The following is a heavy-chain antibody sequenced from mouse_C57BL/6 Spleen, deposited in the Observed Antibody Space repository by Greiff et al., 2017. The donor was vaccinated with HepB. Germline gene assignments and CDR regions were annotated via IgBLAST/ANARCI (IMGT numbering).Heavy chain of an antibody. CDR2: ISSGGSYT. D-gene: IGHD1-1*01. CDR1: GFTLSSYG. V-gene: IGHV5-6*02. CDR3: ARHGGYGSSPYYYAMDY. J-gene: IGHJ4*01. Sequence: DVKLVESGGDLVKPGGSLKLSCAASGFTLSSYGMSWVRQTPDKRLEWVATISSGGSYTYYPDSVKGRFPISRDNAKNTLYLQMSSLKSEDTAMYYCARHGGYGSSPYYYAMDYWGQGTSVTVSS.